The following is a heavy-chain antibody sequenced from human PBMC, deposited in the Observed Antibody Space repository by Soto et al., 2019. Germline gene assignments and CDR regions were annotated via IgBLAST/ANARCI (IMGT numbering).Heavy chain of an antibody. D-gene: IGHD2-2*02. J-gene: IGHJ4*02. V-gene: IGHV3-21*01. CDR1: GFTFSSYS. CDR2: ISSSSSYI. Sequence: EVQLVESGGGLVKPGGSLRPSCAASGFTFSSYSMNWVRQAPGKGLEWVSSISSSSSYIYYADSVKGRFTISREKAKNSLYLKINSLKSEDTAVYYCARAPGVPAAIDYWGQGTLVTASS. CDR3: ARAPGVPAAIDY.